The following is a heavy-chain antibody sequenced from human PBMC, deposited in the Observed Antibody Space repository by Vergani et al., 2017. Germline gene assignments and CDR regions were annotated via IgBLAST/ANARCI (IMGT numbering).Heavy chain of an antibody. CDR3: ARRDATYYDDSSGYYWAPVDY. J-gene: IGHJ4*02. Sequence: QLQLQESGPGLVKPSETLSLTCTVSGGSISSSSYYWGWIRQPPGKGLEWIGSIYYSGSTYYNPSLKSRVTISVDTSKNQFSLKLSSVTAADTAVYYCARRDATYYDDSSGYYWAPVDYWGQGTLVTVSS. CDR2: IYYSGST. V-gene: IGHV4-39*01. CDR1: GGSISSSSYY. D-gene: IGHD3-22*01.